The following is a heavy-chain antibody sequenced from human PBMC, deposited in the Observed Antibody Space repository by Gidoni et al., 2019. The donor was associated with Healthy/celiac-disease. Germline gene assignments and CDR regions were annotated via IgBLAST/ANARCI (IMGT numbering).Heavy chain of an antibody. D-gene: IGHD3-10*01. CDR2: IYYCGRT. Sequence: QLQLQESGPGLVTPSEPLSLTCTVSVGSISSSSYYWGWLRQPPGKGLEWIGSIYYCGRTYYNPSLKSRFTISVHTSKNQFSLKLSSVTAADTAVYYCARVGMRGHLDWDQGTLVTVSS. CDR1: VGSISSSSYY. J-gene: IGHJ4*02. CDR3: ARVGMRGHLD. V-gene: IGHV4-39*01.